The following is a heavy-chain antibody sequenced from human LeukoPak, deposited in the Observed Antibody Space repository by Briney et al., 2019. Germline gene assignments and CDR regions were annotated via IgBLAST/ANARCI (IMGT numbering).Heavy chain of an antibody. V-gene: IGHV4-30-4*07. CDR2: IYYSGSI. D-gene: IGHD2-15*01. CDR1: GGSISSGGYS. Sequence: SETLSLTCAVSGGSISSGGYSWSWIRQPPGKGLEWIGYIYYSGSIYYNPSLKSRVTISVDTSKNQFSLKLSSVTAADTAVYYCARLYCSGGSCYSGGFFDYWGQGTLVTVSS. J-gene: IGHJ4*02. CDR3: ARLYCSGGSCYSGGFFDY.